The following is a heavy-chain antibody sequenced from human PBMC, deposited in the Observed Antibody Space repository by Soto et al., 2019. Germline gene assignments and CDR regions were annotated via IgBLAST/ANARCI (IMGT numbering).Heavy chain of an antibody. Sequence: ASVKVSCKASGYTFTSYDINWVRQATGQGLEWMGWMNPNSGNTGYAQKFQGRVTMTRNTSISTAYMELSSLRSEDTAVYYCARVTRFGYGFWYYYGMGVWGHGTTVTVSS. CDR3: ARVTRFGYGFWYYYGMGV. J-gene: IGHJ6*02. V-gene: IGHV1-8*01. CDR1: GYTFTSYD. CDR2: MNPNSGNT. D-gene: IGHD3-3*01.